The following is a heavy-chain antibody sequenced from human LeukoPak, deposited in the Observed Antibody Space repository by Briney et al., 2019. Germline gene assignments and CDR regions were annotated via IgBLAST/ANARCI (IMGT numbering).Heavy chain of an antibody. Sequence: SETLSLTCTVSGGSISSGGYYWSWIRQHPGKGLEWIGYIYYSGSTYYNPSLKSRITISVDTSKNQFSLKLSSVTAADTDVYYCARGVESPGGFDPWGQGTLVTVSS. J-gene: IGHJ5*02. D-gene: IGHD5-24*01. V-gene: IGHV4-31*03. CDR2: IYYSGST. CDR1: GGSISSGGYY. CDR3: ARGVESPGGFDP.